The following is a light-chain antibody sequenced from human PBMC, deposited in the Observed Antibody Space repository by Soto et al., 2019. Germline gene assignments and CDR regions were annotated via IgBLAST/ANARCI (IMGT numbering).Light chain of an antibody. CDR1: QSVGSNY. Sequence: EIVLTQSPGTLSLSPGERATLYCRASQSVGSNYLAWYQQKPGQAPRVLIYGASSRGTGIPDRFSGSGSGADFPLTISRLEPEDFAVYYCQQYTTSPFTFGPGTKVDIK. CDR3: QQYTTSPFT. CDR2: GAS. V-gene: IGKV3-20*01. J-gene: IGKJ3*01.